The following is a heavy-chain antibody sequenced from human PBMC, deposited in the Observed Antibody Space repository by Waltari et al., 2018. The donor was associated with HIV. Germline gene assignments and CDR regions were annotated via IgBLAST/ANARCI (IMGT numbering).Heavy chain of an antibody. CDR1: GYPFSDND. Sequence: QVQLVQSGTEVKEPGASLKVSCKASGYPFSDNDINWLRPSPGQGLEWMGWMNPKTGNTGFAQTLQGRVILTRDASMNTAYMELNNLTSGDTAVYYCARQGAGDYGDYLFDYWGQGTLLTVSS. J-gene: IGHJ4*02. V-gene: IGHV1-8*01. CDR3: ARQGAGDYGDYLFDY. D-gene: IGHD4-17*01. CDR2: MNPKTGNT.